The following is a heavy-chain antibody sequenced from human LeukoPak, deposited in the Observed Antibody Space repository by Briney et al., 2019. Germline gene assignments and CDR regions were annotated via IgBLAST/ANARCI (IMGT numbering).Heavy chain of an antibody. CDR1: GGPISSYY. D-gene: IGHD5-12*01. Sequence: SETLSLTCTVSGGPISSYYWSWIPQPPGKGLEWIGYIYYSGSTNYNPSLKSRVTISVDTSKNQFSLKLSSVTAADTAVYYCARSKGYSGYAYYFDYWGQGTLVTVSS. CDR3: ARSKGYSGYAYYFDY. J-gene: IGHJ4*02. V-gene: IGHV4-59*12. CDR2: IYYSGST.